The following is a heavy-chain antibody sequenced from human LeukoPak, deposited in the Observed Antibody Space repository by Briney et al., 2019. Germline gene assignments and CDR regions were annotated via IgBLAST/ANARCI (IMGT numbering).Heavy chain of an antibody. J-gene: IGHJ6*02. CDR3: ARDREASLYYDFWSGYPPSGMDV. CDR1: GYTFTSYG. D-gene: IGHD3-3*01. CDR2: ISAYNGNT. V-gene: IGHV1-18*01. Sequence: GASVKVSCKASGYTFTSYGISWVRQAPGQGLEWMGWISAYNGNTHYAQKLQGRVTMTTDTSTSTAYMELRSLRSDDTAVYYCARDREASLYYDFWSGYPPSGMDVWGQGTTVTVSS.